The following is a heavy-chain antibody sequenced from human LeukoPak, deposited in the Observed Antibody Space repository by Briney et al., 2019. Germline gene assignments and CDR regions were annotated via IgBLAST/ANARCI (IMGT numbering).Heavy chain of an antibody. J-gene: IGHJ4*02. CDR2: ISHDGSSE. CDR1: GFTFSNYA. V-gene: IGHV3-30*03. D-gene: IGHD3-3*01. Sequence: GGSLRLSCAASGFTFSNYAMHWVRQAPGKGLEWVALISHDGSSEYYGDSMKGQFTISRDNSRNTFYLQMNSLRAEDTAVYYCASRFEWLSSFDYWGQGTLVTVSS. CDR3: ASRFEWLSSFDY.